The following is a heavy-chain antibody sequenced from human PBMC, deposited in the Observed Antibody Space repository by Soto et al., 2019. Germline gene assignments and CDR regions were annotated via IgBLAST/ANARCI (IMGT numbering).Heavy chain of an antibody. Sequence: SETLSLTCTVSGGSISSGDFYWSWIRQHPGKGLEWIGYIYYRGSTDHNPSLKSRVTIAVDTSKNQFSLKLRSVTAADTAVYYCARGASLDYMDVWGKGTTVTVSS. CDR1: GGSISSGDFY. J-gene: IGHJ6*03. CDR2: IYYRGST. CDR3: ARGASLDYMDV. V-gene: IGHV4-31*03.